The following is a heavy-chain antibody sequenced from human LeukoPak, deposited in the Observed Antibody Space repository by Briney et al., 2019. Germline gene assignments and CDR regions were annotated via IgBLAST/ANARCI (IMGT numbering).Heavy chain of an antibody. CDR2: MSSGSRYL. V-gene: IGHV3-21*01. CDR3: ARDRPTGASRVFVVQ. Sequence: GGSLRLSCTASGFTFSSYAMTWVRQAPGKGPEWVSSMSSGSRYLYYADSVRGRFTISRDNAKNSLYLVMNSLRAEDTAIYYCARDRPTGASRVFVVQWGQGTLVTVSS. CDR1: GFTFSSYA. J-gene: IGHJ4*02. D-gene: IGHD3-3*01.